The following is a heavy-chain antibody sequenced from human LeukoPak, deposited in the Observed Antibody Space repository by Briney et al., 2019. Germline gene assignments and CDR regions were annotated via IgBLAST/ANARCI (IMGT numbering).Heavy chain of an antibody. V-gene: IGHV3-48*03. CDR1: GFTFSSYE. D-gene: IGHD3-10*01. Sequence: PGGSLRLSCAASGFTFSSYEMNWVRQAPGKGLEWVSYISSSGSTIYYADSAKGRFTISRDNAKNSLYLQMNSLRAEDTAVYYCARDYSITMVRGVSDYWGQGTLVTVSS. CDR3: ARDYSITMVRGVSDY. CDR2: ISSSGSTI. J-gene: IGHJ4*02.